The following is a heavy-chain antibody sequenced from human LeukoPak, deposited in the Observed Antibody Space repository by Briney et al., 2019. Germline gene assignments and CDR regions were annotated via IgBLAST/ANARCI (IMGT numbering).Heavy chain of an antibody. V-gene: IGHV3-7*01. CDR2: INQGGSVR. CDR3: ARDPESSSFDL. Sequence: GGSLRLSCAASGFTFSSYAMSWVRQTPEKGLEFVANINQGGSVRNYMDSLKGRCTISRDNAKKSLYLEINSLRADDTAVYYCARDPESSSFDLWGRGALVTVSS. J-gene: IGHJ4*02. CDR1: GFTFSSYA. D-gene: IGHD6-13*01.